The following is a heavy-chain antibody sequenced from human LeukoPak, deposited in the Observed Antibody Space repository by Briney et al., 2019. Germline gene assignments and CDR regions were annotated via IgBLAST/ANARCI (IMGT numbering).Heavy chain of an antibody. CDR2: FDPEDGET. Sequence: ASVKVSCKVSGYTLTELSIHWVRQAPGKGLEWMGGFDPEDGETIYTQKFQGRVTMTEDTSTDTAYMELSSLRSEDTAVYYCATLDYYDSGGYYSDYWGQGTLVTVPS. D-gene: IGHD3-22*01. J-gene: IGHJ4*02. V-gene: IGHV1-24*01. CDR3: ATLDYYDSGGYYSDY. CDR1: GYTLTELS.